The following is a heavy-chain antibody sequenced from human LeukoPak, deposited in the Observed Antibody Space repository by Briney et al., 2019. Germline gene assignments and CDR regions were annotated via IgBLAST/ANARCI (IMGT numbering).Heavy chain of an antibody. CDR2: ISYDGSNK. CDR1: GFTFSSYG. Sequence: QSGGSLRLSCAASGFTFSSYGMHWVRQAPGKGLEWVAVISYDGSNKYYADSVKGRFTISRDNAKNSLYLQMSSLRAEDTAVYYCARVGTGYNGPFDYWGQGTLVTVSS. V-gene: IGHV3-30*03. D-gene: IGHD3/OR15-3a*01. J-gene: IGHJ4*02. CDR3: ARVGTGYNGPFDY.